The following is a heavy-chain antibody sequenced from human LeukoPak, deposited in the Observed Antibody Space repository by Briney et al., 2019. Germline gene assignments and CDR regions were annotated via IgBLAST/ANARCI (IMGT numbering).Heavy chain of an antibody. V-gene: IGHV3-74*01. J-gene: IGHJ3*02. CDR3: ARDRGNPDAFDI. CDR1: GFAFGPFW. D-gene: IGHD3-10*01. Sequence: GGSLRLSCAASGFAFGPFWMDWVRQAPGKGLVWVSHINGDGSTIRYADSVKGRFTISRDNTKNTLSLQINSLGPEDTAVYYCARDRGNPDAFDIWGQGTKVTVSS. CDR2: INGDGSTI.